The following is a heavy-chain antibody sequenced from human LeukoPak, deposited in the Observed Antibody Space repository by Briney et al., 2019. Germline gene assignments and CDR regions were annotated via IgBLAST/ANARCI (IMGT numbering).Heavy chain of an antibody. Sequence: GGSLRLSCAASGFSLISYAMHWVRQAPGKGLEWVAVISYDGSSKFYADSVKGRFTISRDNSKNTLDLQMNSLRTEDTAVYHCARVRGSSSFDYWGQGTLVTVSS. J-gene: IGHJ4*02. D-gene: IGHD6-13*01. CDR1: GFSLISYA. CDR3: ARVRGSSSFDY. V-gene: IGHV3-30*04. CDR2: ISYDGSSK.